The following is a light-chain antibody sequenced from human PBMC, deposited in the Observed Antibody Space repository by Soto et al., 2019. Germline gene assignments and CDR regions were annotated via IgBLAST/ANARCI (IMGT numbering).Light chain of an antibody. V-gene: IGKV4-1*01. CDR3: QQYLHAPFT. J-gene: IGKJ3*01. CDR2: WAS. CDR1: QSVFYSSINKNL. Sequence: DTVMTQSPDSLAVSLGERATINCKSSQSVFYSSINKNLLAWYQQKPGQPPKLVINWASARESGVPDRFSGSGSGTDFTLTISSLQAEDVAVYYCQQYLHAPFTFGPGTNVDIK.